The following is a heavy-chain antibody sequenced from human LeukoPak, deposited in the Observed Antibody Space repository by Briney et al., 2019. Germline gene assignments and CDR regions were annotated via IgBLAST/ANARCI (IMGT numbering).Heavy chain of an antibody. V-gene: IGHV1-46*01. J-gene: IGHJ4*02. CDR3: ARDLSFTGYFDY. CDR1: GYTFTSYY. D-gene: IGHD1-14*01. Sequence: GASVKVSCKASGYTFTSYYMHWVRQAPRQGLEWMGIINPSGGSTSYAQKFQGRVTMTRDTSTSTVYMGLSSLRSEDTAVYYCARDLSFTGYFDYWGQGTLVTVSS. CDR2: INPSGGST.